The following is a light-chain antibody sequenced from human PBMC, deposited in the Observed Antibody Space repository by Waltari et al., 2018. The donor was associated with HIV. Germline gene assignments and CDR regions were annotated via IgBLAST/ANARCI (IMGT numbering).Light chain of an antibody. Sequence: DIVMTQSPLTSSVTLGQPASISCKSSESLVHSDGNTYLTWLHQRPGQPPRLLIHKISGRFCWGPDRFSGSVAGANFKLKISRVEPEDVGGYCGMHVTPLPGTFGQGTKVKI. CDR3: MHVTPLPGT. CDR2: KIS. CDR1: ESLVHSDGNTY. J-gene: IGKJ1*01. V-gene: IGKV2-24*01.